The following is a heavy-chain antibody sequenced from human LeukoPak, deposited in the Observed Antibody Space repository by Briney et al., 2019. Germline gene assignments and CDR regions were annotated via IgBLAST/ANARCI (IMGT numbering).Heavy chain of an antibody. J-gene: IGHJ4*02. V-gene: IGHV3-23*01. CDR1: GFTFSSYA. D-gene: IGHD5-18*01. Sequence: PGGSLRLSCAASGFTFSSYAMSWVRQAPGKGLEWVSAISGSGGSTYYADSVKGRFTISRDNSKNTLYLQMNSLRAEDTAVYYCAKDRRGYSYGGLFDYWGQGTLVTVSS. CDR2: ISGSGGST. CDR3: AKDRRGYSYGGLFDY.